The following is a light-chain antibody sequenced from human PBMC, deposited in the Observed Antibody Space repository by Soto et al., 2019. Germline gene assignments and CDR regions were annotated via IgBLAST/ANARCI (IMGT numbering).Light chain of an antibody. J-gene: IGKJ2*01. Sequence: EIVLTQSPGTLSLSPGDRATLSCRTSQSVSSSYLAWYQQKPGQAPRLLIYGASRRASGIPDRFSASGSGTDFTLTITRLEPEDFAVYYCQQFGNFPYTFGPGTRVEI. CDR3: QQFGNFPYT. CDR1: QSVSSSY. CDR2: GAS. V-gene: IGKV3-20*01.